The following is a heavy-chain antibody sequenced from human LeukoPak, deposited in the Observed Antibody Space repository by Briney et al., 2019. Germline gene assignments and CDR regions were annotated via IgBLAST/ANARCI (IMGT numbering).Heavy chain of an antibody. CDR2: IYYSGST. D-gene: IGHD6-6*01. V-gene: IGHV4-39*07. Sequence: PSETLSLTCTVSGGSISSSSYYWGWIRQPPGKGLEWIGSIYYSGSTNYNPSLKSRVTISVDTSKNQFSLKLSSVTAADTAVYYCARFEYSSSYWFDPWGQGTLVTVSS. J-gene: IGHJ5*02. CDR1: GGSISSSSYY. CDR3: ARFEYSSSYWFDP.